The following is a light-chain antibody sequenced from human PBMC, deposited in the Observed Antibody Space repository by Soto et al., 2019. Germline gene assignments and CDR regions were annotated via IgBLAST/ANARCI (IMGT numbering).Light chain of an antibody. CDR3: QQRSNWLT. Sequence: EVLLTQPPATLSLSPGERATLSCRASQSINSYLAWYQQKPGQAPRLLIYDASNRATGIPARFSGSGSGTDFTLTISSLEPEDFAVYYCQQRSNWLTFGGGTKVDIK. CDR2: DAS. J-gene: IGKJ4*01. V-gene: IGKV3-11*01. CDR1: QSINSY.